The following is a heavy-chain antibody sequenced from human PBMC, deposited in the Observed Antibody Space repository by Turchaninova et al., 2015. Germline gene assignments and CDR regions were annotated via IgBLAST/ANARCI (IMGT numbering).Heavy chain of an antibody. CDR3: ARGQYSSSLRFDY. D-gene: IGHD6-13*01. CDR1: GGSFSGYF. Sequence: QVPLQQWGAGLLKPSETLSLTCAVYGGSFSGYFWSWIRQPPGKGLEWVGEINHSGSTNYNPSLKSRVTISVDTSKNQFSLKLSSVTAADTAVYYCARGQYSSSLRFDYWGQGTLVTVSS. V-gene: IGHV4-34*01. CDR2: INHSGST. J-gene: IGHJ4*02.